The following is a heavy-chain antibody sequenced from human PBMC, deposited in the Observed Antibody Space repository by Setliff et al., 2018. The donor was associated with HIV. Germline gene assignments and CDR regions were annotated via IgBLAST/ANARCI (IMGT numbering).Heavy chain of an antibody. CDR2: IYHSGST. Sequence: PSETLSLTCAVSGYSINSGYYWGWIRQPPGRGLEWIGSIYHSGSTYYNPSLKSRVTISVDTSEDQFSLKLSSVTAADTAMYFCARLGHYDSSGYYSALYFDSWGQGTLVTVS. CDR1: GYSINSGYY. D-gene: IGHD3-22*01. CDR3: ARLGHYDSSGYYSALYFDS. V-gene: IGHV4-38-2*01. J-gene: IGHJ4*02.